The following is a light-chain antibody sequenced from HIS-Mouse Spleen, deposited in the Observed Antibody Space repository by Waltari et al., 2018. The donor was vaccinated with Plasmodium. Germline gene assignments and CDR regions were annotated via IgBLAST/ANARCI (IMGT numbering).Light chain of an antibody. CDR1: QSLSSN. CDR3: EQYNNWPPYT. V-gene: IGKV3-15*01. CDR2: GAS. Sequence: EIVMTQSPATLSVSQGDRATLSCRASQSLSSNLPWYQQKPGQAPRLLIYGASTRATGIPARFSGSGSGTEFTLTISSMQSEDFAVYYCEQYNNWPPYTFGQGTKLEIK. J-gene: IGKJ2*01.